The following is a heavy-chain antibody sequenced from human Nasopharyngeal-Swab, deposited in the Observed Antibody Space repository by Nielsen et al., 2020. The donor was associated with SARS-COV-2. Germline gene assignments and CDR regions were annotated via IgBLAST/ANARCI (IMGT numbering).Heavy chain of an antibody. CDR3: ARGRSGWYPGYFQH. J-gene: IGHJ1*01. V-gene: IGHV4-34*01. D-gene: IGHD6-19*01. CDR2: INHSGST. Sequence: WIRPRPGKGLEWIGEINHSGSTNYNPSLKSRVTISVDTSKNQFSLKLSSVTAADTAVYYCARGRSGWYPGYFQHWGQGTLVTVSS.